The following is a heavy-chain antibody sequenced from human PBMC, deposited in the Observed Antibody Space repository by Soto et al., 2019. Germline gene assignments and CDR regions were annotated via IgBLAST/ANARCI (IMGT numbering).Heavy chain of an antibody. CDR1: GGSISSYY. D-gene: IGHD6-19*01. CDR2: IYYSGST. CDR3: ASWGIAVAGLLY. J-gene: IGHJ4*02. V-gene: IGHV4-59*08. Sequence: SETLSLTCTVSGGSISSYYWSWIRQPPGKGLEWIGYIYYSGSTNYNPSLKSRVTISVDTSKNQFSLKLSSVTAADTAVYYCASWGIAVAGLLYWGQGTLVTVSS.